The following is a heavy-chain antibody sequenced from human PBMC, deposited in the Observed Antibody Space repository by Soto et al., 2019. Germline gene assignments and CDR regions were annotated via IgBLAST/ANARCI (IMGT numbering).Heavy chain of an antibody. CDR1: VYTFTSYY. Sequence: PSVKVSCKASVYTFTSYYMHWVRQAPGQGLEWMGIINPSGGSTSYAQKFQGRVTMTRDTSTSTVYMELSSLRSEDTAVYYCARELELRSGMDVWGQGTTVTVSS. D-gene: IGHD1-7*01. CDR2: INPSGGST. J-gene: IGHJ6*02. V-gene: IGHV1-46*01. CDR3: ARELELRSGMDV.